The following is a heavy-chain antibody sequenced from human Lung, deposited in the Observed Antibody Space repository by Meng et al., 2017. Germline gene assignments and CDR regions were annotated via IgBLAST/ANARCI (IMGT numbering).Heavy chain of an antibody. D-gene: IGHD6-13*01. CDR1: GFTFSSYG. CDR2: IWYDGSNK. CDR3: ARGGWYSSSSRVDY. Sequence: QVRWVDVGGCGGPPGRSLKRSWAAFGFTFSSYGMHRVRQAPGKGLEWVAVIWYDGSNKYYADSVKGRFTISRDNSKNTLYLQMNSLRAEDTAVYYCARGGWYSSSSRVDYWGQGTLVTVSS. J-gene: IGHJ4*02. V-gene: IGHV3-33*01.